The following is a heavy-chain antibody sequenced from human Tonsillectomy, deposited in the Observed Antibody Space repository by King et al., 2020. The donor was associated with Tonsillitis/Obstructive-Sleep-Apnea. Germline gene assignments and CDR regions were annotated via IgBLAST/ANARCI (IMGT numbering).Heavy chain of an antibody. CDR2: IFSNDEK. D-gene: IGHD2-15*01. J-gene: IGHJ4*02. V-gene: IGHV2-26*01. CDR3: ARGFEVVVAATPRAFDY. Sequence: TLQESGPVLVKPTETLTLTCTVSGFSLSNARMGVSWIRQPPGKALEWLAHIFSNDEKSYSTSLKSRLTISKDTSKSQVVLTMTNMDPVDTATYYCARGFEVVVAATPRAFDYWGQGTLVTVSS. CDR1: GFSLSNARMG.